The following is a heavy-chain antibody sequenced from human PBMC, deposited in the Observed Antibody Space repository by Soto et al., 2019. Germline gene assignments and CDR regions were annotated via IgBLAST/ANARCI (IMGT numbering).Heavy chain of an antibody. J-gene: IGHJ4*02. V-gene: IGHV4-59*08. Sequence: QVQLQESGPGLVKPSETLSLTCTVSGASISSYYWGWIRQPPGKGLEWIGHMYHSGTTNYNSSLKSRVTISTDTSKNQFSLKLSTVTAADTAVYYCVRRSGQDCSGGSCYLYFDSWGQGTLVTVSS. CDR1: GASISSYY. D-gene: IGHD2-15*01. CDR2: MYHSGTT. CDR3: VRRSGQDCSGGSCYLYFDS.